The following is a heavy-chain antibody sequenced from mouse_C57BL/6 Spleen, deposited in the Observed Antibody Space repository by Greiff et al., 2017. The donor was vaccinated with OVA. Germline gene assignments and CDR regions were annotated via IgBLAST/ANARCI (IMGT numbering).Heavy chain of an antibody. CDR1: GYSITSGYY. D-gene: IGHD2-1*01. CDR2: ISYDGSN. CDR3: ASPYGNYGAWFAY. V-gene: IGHV3-6*01. J-gene: IGHJ3*01. Sequence: EVQLVESGPGLVKPSQSLSLTCSVTGYSITSGYYWNWIRQFPGNKLEWMGYISYDGSNNYNPSLKNRISITRDTSKNQFFLKLNSVTTEDTATYYCASPYGNYGAWFAYWGQGTLVTVSA.